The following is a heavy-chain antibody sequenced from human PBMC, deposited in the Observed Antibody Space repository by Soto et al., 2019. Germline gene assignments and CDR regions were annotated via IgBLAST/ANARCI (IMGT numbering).Heavy chain of an antibody. D-gene: IGHD4-17*01. CDR3: ATLKGTVTTSGNYFDY. Sequence: SETLSLTCTVSGGSISSSSYYWGWIRQPPGKGLEWIGSIYYSGSTYYNPSLKSRVTISVDTSKNQFSLKLSSVTAADTAVYYCATLKGTVTTSGNYFDYWGQGTLVTVSS. CDR1: GGSISSSSYY. V-gene: IGHV4-39*01. CDR2: IYYSGST. J-gene: IGHJ4*02.